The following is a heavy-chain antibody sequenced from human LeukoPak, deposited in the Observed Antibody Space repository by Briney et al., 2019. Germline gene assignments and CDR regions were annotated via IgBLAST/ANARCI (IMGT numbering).Heavy chain of an antibody. V-gene: IGHV4-59*01. CDR3: ARAPPRGSYYRGYFDY. CDR1: GGSISSYY. CDR2: IYYSGST. D-gene: IGHD3-10*01. Sequence: PSETPSLTCTVSGGSISSYYWSWIRQAPGKGLEWIGYIYYSGSTTYNPSLKSRVTISVDTSKNQFSLNLSSVTAADTAVYYCARAPPRGSYYRGYFDYWGQGTLVTVSS. J-gene: IGHJ4*02.